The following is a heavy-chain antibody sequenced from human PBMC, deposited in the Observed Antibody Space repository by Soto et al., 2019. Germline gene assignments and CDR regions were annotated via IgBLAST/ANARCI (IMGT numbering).Heavy chain of an antibody. D-gene: IGHD3-10*01. CDR1: GYTFPSYA. V-gene: IGHV1-3*01. CDR3: ARDAGSFVY. J-gene: IGHJ4*02. Sequence: ASVKGSRKASGYTFPSYAMHLVRQAPGQRLEWMGWINAGNGDTKYSQKFQGRVTITRDTSASTAYMELSSLRSEDTAVYYCARDAGSFVYWGQGTLVTV. CDR2: INAGNGDT.